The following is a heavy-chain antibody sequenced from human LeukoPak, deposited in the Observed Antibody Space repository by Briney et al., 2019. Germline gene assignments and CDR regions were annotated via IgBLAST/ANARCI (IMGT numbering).Heavy chain of an antibody. D-gene: IGHD3-3*01. CDR1: GGTFSSYA. Sequence: ASVKVSCKASGGTFSSYAISWVRQAPGQGLEWMGGIIPIFGTANYAQKFQGRVTITADESTSTAYMELSSLRSEDTAVYYCARDSRYYDFWSGYFYYYYCGMDVWGQGTTVTVSS. CDR2: IIPIFGTA. J-gene: IGHJ6*02. V-gene: IGHV1-69*13. CDR3: ARDSRYYDFWSGYFYYYYCGMDV.